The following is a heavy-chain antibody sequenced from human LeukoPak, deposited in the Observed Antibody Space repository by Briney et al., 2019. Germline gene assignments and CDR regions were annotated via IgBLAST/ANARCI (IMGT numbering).Heavy chain of an antibody. D-gene: IGHD3-22*01. V-gene: IGHV3-30*18. CDR1: GFIFSDYG. J-gene: IGHJ4*02. CDR3: AKDPTTYFYDSSDY. Sequence: QPGRSLRLSCAASGFIFSDYGMHWVRQAPGKGLEWVAVISYDGSNKYYADSVKGRFTISRDNSKNTLYLQMNSLRAEDTAVYYCAKDPTTYFYDSSDYWGQGSLVTVSS. CDR2: ISYDGSNK.